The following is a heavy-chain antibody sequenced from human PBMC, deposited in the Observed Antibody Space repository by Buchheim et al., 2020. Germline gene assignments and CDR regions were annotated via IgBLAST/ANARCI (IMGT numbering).Heavy chain of an antibody. V-gene: IGHV3-23*01. J-gene: IGHJ5*02. CDR2: ISGSGGST. CDR3: AKSGADIAAAGTVLWFDP. CDR1: GFTFSSYA. Sequence: EVQLLESGGGLVQPGGSLRLSCAAPGFTFSSYAMSWVRQAPGKGLEWVSAISGSGGSTYYADSVKGRFTISRYNSKNTLYLQMNSLRAEDTAVYYCAKSGADIAAAGTVLWFDPWGQGTL. D-gene: IGHD6-13*01.